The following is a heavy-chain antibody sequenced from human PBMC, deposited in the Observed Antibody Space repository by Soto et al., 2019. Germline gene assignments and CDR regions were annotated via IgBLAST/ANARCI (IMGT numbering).Heavy chain of an antibody. CDR1: GFTFSMFA. J-gene: IGHJ6*03. Sequence: EVQLLESGGGLVQPGGSLRLSCAASGFTFSMFAMTWVRQAPGKGLEWVSAISGSGERTYYADSVKGRFTISRDNSKNTLSPQLIILRAADAAADFCATEEGSRMIYYYYYMDVWGKGTTVTVSS. D-gene: IGHD2-15*01. CDR3: ATEEGSRMIYYYYYMDV. V-gene: IGHV3-23*01. CDR2: ISGSGERT.